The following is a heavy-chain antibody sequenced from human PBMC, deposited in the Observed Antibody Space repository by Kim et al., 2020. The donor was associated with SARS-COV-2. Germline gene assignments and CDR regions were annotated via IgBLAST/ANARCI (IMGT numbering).Heavy chain of an antibody. V-gene: IGHV4-31*02. CDR3: ARVAFDFWSGYYVNFDY. D-gene: IGHD3-3*01. J-gene: IGHJ4*02. Sequence: LKSRVTISVDTSKNQFSLKLSSVTAADTAVYYCARVAFDFWSGYYVNFDYWGQGTLVTVSS.